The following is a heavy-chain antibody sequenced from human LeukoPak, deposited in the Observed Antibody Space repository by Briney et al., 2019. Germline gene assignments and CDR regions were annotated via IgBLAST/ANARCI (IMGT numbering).Heavy chain of an antibody. CDR2: ISSDSNYI. D-gene: IGHD3-3*01. CDR1: GFTFSTYS. J-gene: IGHJ6*02. V-gene: IGHV3-21*01. CDR3: ARVAFGLYVMDV. Sequence: GGSLRLSCAASGFTFSTYSMNWVRQAPGKGLEWVSSISSDSNYIFYADSLKGRFTMSRDNAKGSLYLQMISLRAEDTAVYYCARVAFGLYVMDVWGQGTTVTVSS.